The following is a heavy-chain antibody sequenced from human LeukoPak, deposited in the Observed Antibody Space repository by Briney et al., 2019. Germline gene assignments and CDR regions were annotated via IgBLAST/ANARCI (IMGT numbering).Heavy chain of an antibody. CDR2: INRDGSDT. J-gene: IGHJ4*02. Sequence: GSLRLSCAASGFTFSGYWMSWVRQAPGKGLEWVANINRDGSDTQYVDSVKGRFTISRDNAKNSLYLQMNSLRAEDTAVYYCARFSRPSSGYWGQGSLVTVSS. CDR3: ARFSRPSSGY. V-gene: IGHV3-7*01. CDR1: GFTFSGYW. D-gene: IGHD6-13*01.